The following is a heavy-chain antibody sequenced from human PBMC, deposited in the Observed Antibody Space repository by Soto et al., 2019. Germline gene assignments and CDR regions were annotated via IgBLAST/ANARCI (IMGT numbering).Heavy chain of an antibody. CDR2: IWYDGSSK. V-gene: IGHV3-33*01. J-gene: IGHJ6*02. Sequence: QVQLVESGGGVVQPGRSLRLSCAASGFTFSSYGMHWVRQAPGKGLEWVAVIWYDGSSKYYADSVKGRFTISRDNSKNTLYLQMNSLRAEDTAVYYCARVKKAARPHYYYYYGMDVWGQGTTVTVSS. CDR3: ARVKKAARPHYYYYYGMDV. CDR1: GFTFSSYG. D-gene: IGHD6-6*01.